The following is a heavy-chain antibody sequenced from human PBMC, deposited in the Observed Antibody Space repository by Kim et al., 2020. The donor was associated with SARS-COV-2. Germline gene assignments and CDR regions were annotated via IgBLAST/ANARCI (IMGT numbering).Heavy chain of an antibody. J-gene: IGHJ4*02. CDR3: DASDY. CDR2: ISGVGGNT. V-gene: IGHV3-23*01. CDR1: GFTFGIYA. Sequence: GGSLRLSCSASGFTFGIYALSWARQAPGKGLEWVSTISGVGGNTHYADSVKGRFTISRDNSMNTLYLQMNSLRAEDTAVYYCDASDYWGQGTLVTVSP.